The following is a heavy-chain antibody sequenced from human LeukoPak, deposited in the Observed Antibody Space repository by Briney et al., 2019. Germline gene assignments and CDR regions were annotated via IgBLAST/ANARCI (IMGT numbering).Heavy chain of an antibody. Sequence: GASVKVSCTASGYTFTSYGISWVRQAPGQGLEWMGWISAYNGNTNYAQKLQGRVTMTTDTSTSTAYMELRSLRSDDTAVYYCARDPYSSSWYSSGENWFDPWGQGTLVTVSS. CDR2: ISAYNGNT. D-gene: IGHD6-13*01. V-gene: IGHV1-18*01. CDR3: ARDPYSSSWYSSGENWFDP. J-gene: IGHJ5*02. CDR1: GYTFTSYG.